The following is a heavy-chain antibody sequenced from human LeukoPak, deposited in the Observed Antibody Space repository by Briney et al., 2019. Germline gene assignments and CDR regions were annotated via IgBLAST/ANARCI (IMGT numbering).Heavy chain of an antibody. J-gene: IGHJ4*02. CDR1: GFTFSSYW. CDR3: ARESRYSSSWSRRDY. D-gene: IGHD6-13*01. V-gene: IGHV3-20*04. CDR2: INWNGGST. Sequence: GGSLRLSCAASGFTFSSYWMSWVRQAPGKGLEWVSGINWNGGSTGYADSVKGRFTISRDNAKNSLYLQMNSLRAEDTAVYYCARESRYSSSWSRRDYWGQGTLVTVSS.